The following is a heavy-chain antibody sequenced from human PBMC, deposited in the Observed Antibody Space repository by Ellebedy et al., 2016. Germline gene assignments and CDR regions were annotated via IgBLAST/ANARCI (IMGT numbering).Heavy chain of an antibody. Sequence: GGSLRLSCAASGFTFSSYSMNWVRQAPGKGLEWVSYISSSSSTIYYADSVKGRFTISRDNAKNSLYLQMNSLRDEDTAVYYCAARAAKYYYDTRGWYFDLWGCGTLVTVSS. CDR1: GFTFSSYS. V-gene: IGHV3-48*02. CDR3: AARAAKYYYDTRGWYFDL. D-gene: IGHD3-22*01. J-gene: IGHJ2*01. CDR2: ISSSSSTI.